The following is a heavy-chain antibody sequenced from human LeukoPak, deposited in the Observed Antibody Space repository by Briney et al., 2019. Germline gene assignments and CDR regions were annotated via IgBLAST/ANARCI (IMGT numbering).Heavy chain of an antibody. CDR3: ALNYYGWDAFDI. CDR2: IYYSGST. D-gene: IGHD3-10*01. CDR1: GGSISSSSYY. J-gene: IGHJ3*02. Sequence: SETLSLTCTVSGGSISSSSYYWGWIRQPPGKGLEWIGSIYYSGSTYYNPSLKSRVTISVDTSKNQFSLKLSSVTAADTAVYYCALNYYGWDAFDIWGQGTMVTVSS. V-gene: IGHV4-39*07.